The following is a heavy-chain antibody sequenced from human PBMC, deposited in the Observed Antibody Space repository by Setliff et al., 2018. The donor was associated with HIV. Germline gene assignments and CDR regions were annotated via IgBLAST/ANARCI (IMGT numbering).Heavy chain of an antibody. Sequence: EASVKVSCKTSGYTFTAYYIHWVRQAPGQGLEWMGRMNPNSGDSNYAQKLQGRVTMTRDTSTSTVYMQLSSLRSEDTAVYYCARDRRSTPPFYFDYWGQGTLVTVSS. CDR3: ARDRRSTPPFYFDY. V-gene: IGHV1-2*06. J-gene: IGHJ4*02. CDR1: GYTFTAYY. CDR2: MNPNSGDS.